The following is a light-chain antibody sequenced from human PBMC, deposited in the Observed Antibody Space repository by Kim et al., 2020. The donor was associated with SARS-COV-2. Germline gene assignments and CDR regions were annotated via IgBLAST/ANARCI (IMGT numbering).Light chain of an antibody. Sequence: DIQMTQSPSTLSASVGDSVTITCRASQSIGTWLAWYQQKPGQAPKLLIHEAFTLETGVPSRFSGSGSGTEFTLTIASLQPDDFATYYCQQYNTFSVTFGQGTKVDIK. V-gene: IGKV1-5*01. J-gene: IGKJ1*01. CDR2: EAF. CDR1: QSIGTW. CDR3: QQYNTFSVT.